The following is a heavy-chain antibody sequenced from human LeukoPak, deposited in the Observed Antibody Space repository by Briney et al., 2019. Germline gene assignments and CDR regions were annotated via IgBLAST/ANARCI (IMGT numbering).Heavy chain of an antibody. J-gene: IGHJ5*02. D-gene: IGHD3-16*01. CDR1: GDSISSGDYY. V-gene: IGHV4-30-4*01. Sequence: PSETLSLTCTVSGDSISSGDYYWSWIRQPPGKGLEWIGYVYYSGSTYYDPSLRSRVTISIDTPKNQFFLMLTSVTAADTAVYYCARSRFRVLATYSYWFDPWGQGTLVTVSS. CDR2: VYYSGST. CDR3: ARSRFRVLATYSYWFDP.